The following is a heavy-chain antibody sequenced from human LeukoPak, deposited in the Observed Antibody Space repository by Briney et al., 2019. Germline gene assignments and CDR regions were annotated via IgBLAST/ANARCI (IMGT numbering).Heavy chain of an antibody. V-gene: IGHV4-39*07. CDR2: IYYSGST. Sequence: PSETLSLTCTVSGGSISSSSYYWGWIRQPPGKGLEWIGSIYYSGSTYYNPSLKSRVTISVDTSKNQFSLKLSSVTAADTAVYYCARKQRPYYYDSSGYFFDYWGQGTLVTVSS. D-gene: IGHD3-22*01. CDR3: ARKQRPYYYDSSGYFFDY. CDR1: GGSISSSSYY. J-gene: IGHJ4*02.